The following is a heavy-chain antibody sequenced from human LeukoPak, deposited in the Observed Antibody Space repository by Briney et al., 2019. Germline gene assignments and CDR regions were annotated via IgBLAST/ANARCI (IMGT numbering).Heavy chain of an antibody. V-gene: IGHV3-15*01. CDR1: GFTFSNAW. CDR2: IKSKTDGGTT. CDR3: AKTLYGHNDY. J-gene: IGHJ4*02. D-gene: IGHD4-17*01. Sequence: GGSLRLSCAASGFTFSNAWMSWVRQAPGKGLEWVGRIKSKTDGGTTDYAAPVKGRFTISRDDSKNTLYLQMNSLRAEDTAVYYCAKTLYGHNDYWGQGTLVTVSS.